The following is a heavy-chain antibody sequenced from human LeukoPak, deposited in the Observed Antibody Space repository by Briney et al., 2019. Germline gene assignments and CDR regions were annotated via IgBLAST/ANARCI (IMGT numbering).Heavy chain of an antibody. J-gene: IGHJ4*02. CDR2: TYYRSKWYN. Sequence: SQTLSLTCAISGDSVSSNSAAWSWIRQSPSRGLEWQGRTYYRSKWYNDYAVSVKSRTTFNADTSKNQFSLQLNSVTPEDTAMYYCARDTPEYSSGWYYFDYWGQGTLVTVSS. CDR1: GDSVSSNSAA. D-gene: IGHD6-19*01. CDR3: ARDTPEYSSGWYYFDY. V-gene: IGHV6-1*01.